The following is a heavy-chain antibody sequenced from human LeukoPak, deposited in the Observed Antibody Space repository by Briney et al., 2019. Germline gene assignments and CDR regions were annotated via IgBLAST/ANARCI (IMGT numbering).Heavy chain of an antibody. D-gene: IGHD3-9*01. J-gene: IGHJ3*01. Sequence: SVTVSCKASGGTFSSYIITWVRQASGQGLEWMGRIIPIFGTPDYAQKFQGRVTITADESTSTAYMELSRLRFEDTAVYYCARQGYTNNLGGYFGDKDDGFDLWGQGTMVTVSS. V-gene: IGHV1-69*13. CDR2: IIPIFGTP. CDR1: GGTFSSYI. CDR3: ARQGYTNNLGGYFGDKDDGFDL.